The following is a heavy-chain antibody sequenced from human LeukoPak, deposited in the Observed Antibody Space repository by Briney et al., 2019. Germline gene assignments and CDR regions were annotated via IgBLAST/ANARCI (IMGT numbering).Heavy chain of an antibody. V-gene: IGHV4-59*01. Sequence: SETLSLTCAVYGGSFSSYYWSWIRQPPGKGLEWIGYIYYSGSTNYNPSLKSRVTISVDTSKNQFSLKLSSVTAADTAVYYRARGGGVIFRVVIRFDYWGQGTLVTVSS. CDR2: IYYSGST. D-gene: IGHD3-3*01. CDR3: ARGGGVIFRVVIRFDY. CDR1: GGSFSSYY. J-gene: IGHJ4*02.